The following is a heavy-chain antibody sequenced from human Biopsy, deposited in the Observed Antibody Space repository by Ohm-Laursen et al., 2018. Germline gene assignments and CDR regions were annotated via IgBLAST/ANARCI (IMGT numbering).Heavy chain of an antibody. CDR3: AKDRFPYTSGYSSVFEY. D-gene: IGHD3-22*01. Sequence: SLRLSCAASGFTFSSYGMHWVRQAPGKGLEWVSLISNDGDIKYSADSMEGRFTISRDNSRNTLLLQMNSLKAEDTAVYYCAKDRFPYTSGYSSVFEYWGQGTLVTVSS. V-gene: IGHV3-30*18. CDR1: GFTFSSYG. CDR2: ISNDGDIK. J-gene: IGHJ4*02.